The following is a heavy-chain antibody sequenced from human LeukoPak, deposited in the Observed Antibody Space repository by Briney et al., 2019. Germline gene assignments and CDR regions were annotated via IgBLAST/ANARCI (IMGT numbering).Heavy chain of an antibody. CDR3: VPSDSSGLD. J-gene: IGHJ4*02. CDR2: TNTDGSST. D-gene: IGHD3-22*01. CDR1: GITFSHYW. V-gene: IGHV3-74*01. Sequence: GGSLRLSCAASGITFSHYWMHWARHAPGKGLVWVSRTNTDGSSTSYMDSVKGRFTISRDNAKNTIYLQMNSLRAEDTAVYYCVPSDSSGLDWGQGTLVTVSS.